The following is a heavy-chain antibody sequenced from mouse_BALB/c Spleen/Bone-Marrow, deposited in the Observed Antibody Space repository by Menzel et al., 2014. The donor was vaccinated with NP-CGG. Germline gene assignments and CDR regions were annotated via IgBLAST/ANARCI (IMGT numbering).Heavy chain of an antibody. D-gene: IGHD3-2*01. CDR2: IYPGDGST. CDR1: GYTFTSYD. Sequence: QVQLKESGPELVKPGALVKISCKASGYTFTSYDTNWVKQRPGQGLEWIGWIYPGDGSTKYNEKFKGKATLTADKSSSTAYMQVSSLTSENSAVYFCAMTARGGFAYWGQGTLVTVSA. CDR3: AMTARGGFAY. J-gene: IGHJ3*01. V-gene: IGHV1S56*01.